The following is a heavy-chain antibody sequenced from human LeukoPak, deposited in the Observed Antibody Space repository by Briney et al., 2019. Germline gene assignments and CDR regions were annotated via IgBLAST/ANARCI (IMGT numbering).Heavy chain of an antibody. CDR2: IYTSGST. V-gene: IGHV4-4*07. D-gene: IGHD3-9*01. Sequence: SETLSLTCTASGGSISSYYWSWIRQPAGKGLEWIGRIYTSGSTNYNPSLKSRVTMSVDTSKNQFSLKLSSVTAADTAVYYWARDRYDILTGYQTKYYFDYWGQGTLVTVSS. CDR1: GGSISSYY. J-gene: IGHJ4*02. CDR3: ARDRYDILTGYQTKYYFDY.